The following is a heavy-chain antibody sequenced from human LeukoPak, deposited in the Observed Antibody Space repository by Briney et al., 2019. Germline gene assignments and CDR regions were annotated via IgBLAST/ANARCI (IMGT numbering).Heavy chain of an antibody. V-gene: IGHV1-46*01. D-gene: IGHD3-22*01. J-gene: IGHJ4*02. CDR3: ARDGGSGYVIDY. Sequence: ASVKVSCKASGGTFSNYAFSWVRQAPGQGLEWMGIFTPSGGSTTYAQKFQGRVTMTRDMSTSTVYMELSSLRSEDTAVYYCARDGGSGYVIDYWGQGTLVTVSS. CDR2: FTPSGGST. CDR1: GGTFSNYA.